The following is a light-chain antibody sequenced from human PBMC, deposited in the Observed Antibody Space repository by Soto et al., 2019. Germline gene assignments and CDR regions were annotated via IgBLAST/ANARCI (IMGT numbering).Light chain of an antibody. CDR1: SSNIGAGYD. J-gene: IGLJ1*01. CDR2: ANT. CDR3: QSYYSSPSGYV. Sequence: QSVLTQPPSVSEAPGQMVTISCTGSSSNIGAGYDVHWYQQLLGTAPKLLTCANTPLPAGIPHRLSASKSGPSASLAITGLQAGDEADYYCQSYYSSPSGYVFGTGTKVTVL. V-gene: IGLV1-40*01.